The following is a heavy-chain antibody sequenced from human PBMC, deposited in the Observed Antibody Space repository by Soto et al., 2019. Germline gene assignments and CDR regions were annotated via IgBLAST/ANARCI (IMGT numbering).Heavy chain of an antibody. J-gene: IGHJ4*02. CDR1: GFTFSDNY. D-gene: IGHD6-13*01. Sequence: QVRLVESGGGLVRPGGSQRLSCTASGFTFSDNYMSWIRQAPGKGLEWISYISGSGSIIDYADSVKGRFTISRDDAKNSLFLQMNNLRAEATAVYYCARVGLAAADFDHWGQGTLVTVSS. CDR2: ISGSGSII. V-gene: IGHV3-11*01. CDR3: ARVGLAAADFDH.